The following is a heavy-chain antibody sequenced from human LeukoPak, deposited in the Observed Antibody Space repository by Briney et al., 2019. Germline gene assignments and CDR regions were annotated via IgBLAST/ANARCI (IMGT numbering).Heavy chain of an antibody. J-gene: IGHJ4*02. Sequence: GGSLRLSCAASGFTFSSYGMHWVRQAPGKGLEWVAVISYDGSNKYYADSVKGRFTISRDNSKNTLYLQMNSLRAEDTAVYYCAKDLRRSATDYYDSSGPGFDYWGQGTLVTVSS. CDR2: ISYDGSNK. CDR1: GFTFSSYG. V-gene: IGHV3-30*18. CDR3: AKDLRRSATDYYDSSGPGFDY. D-gene: IGHD3-22*01.